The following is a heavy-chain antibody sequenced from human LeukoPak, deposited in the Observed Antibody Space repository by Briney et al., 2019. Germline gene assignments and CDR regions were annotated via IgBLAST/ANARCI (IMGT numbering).Heavy chain of an antibody. CDR2: IYYSGST. Sequence: SETLSLTCTVSGGSISSNSYSWGWLRQPPGKGLEWIASIYYSGSTYYNPSLKSRVTISGDTSKNQFSLKLSSVTAADTAVYYCARGAWYGSGSYGFDPWGQGTLVIVSS. J-gene: IGHJ5*02. V-gene: IGHV4-39*01. D-gene: IGHD3-10*01. CDR1: GGSISSNSYS. CDR3: ARGAWYGSGSYGFDP.